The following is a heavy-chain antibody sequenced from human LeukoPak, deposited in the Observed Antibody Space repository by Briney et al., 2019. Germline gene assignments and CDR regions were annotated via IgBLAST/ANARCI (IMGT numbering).Heavy chain of an antibody. CDR1: GFTFSSYW. J-gene: IGHJ4*02. CDR3: ARDNFSGHSDY. D-gene: IGHD3-10*01. Sequence: PGGSLRLSCVASGFTFSSYWMSWVRQAPGRGLEWVANIKQDGSEKYYVDSVKGRFTISRDNAKNSLYLQMNSLRAEDTAVYYCARDNFSGHSDYWGQGTLVTVSS. CDR2: IKQDGSEK. V-gene: IGHV3-7*03.